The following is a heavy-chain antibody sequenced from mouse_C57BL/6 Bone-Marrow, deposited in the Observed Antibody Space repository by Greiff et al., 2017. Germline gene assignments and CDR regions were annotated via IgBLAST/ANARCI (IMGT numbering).Heavy chain of an antibody. D-gene: IGHD1-1*01. CDR3: AREGYCYGSSSFAY. V-gene: IGHV1-69*01. CDR2: IDPSGSYT. J-gene: IGHJ3*01. Sequence: VQLQQPGAELVMPGASVKLSCKASGYTFTSYWMHWVKQRPGQGLEWIGEIDPSGSYTNYNQKFKGKSTLTVDKSSSTAYMQLSSLTSEDSAVYYCAREGYCYGSSSFAYWGQGTLVTVSA. CDR1: GYTFTSYW.